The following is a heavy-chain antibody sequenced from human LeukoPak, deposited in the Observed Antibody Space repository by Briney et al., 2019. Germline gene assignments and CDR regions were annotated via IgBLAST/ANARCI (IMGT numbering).Heavy chain of an antibody. Sequence: RGSLRVSCAASGFTLSSYAVHWGPQAPRKGLGWVADIYYDGSNTYYADSVKGRFTISRDNSKNTVYLQMNSLRAEDTAVYYCVRSHYFAGSGYYYDYWGQGTLVTVSS. CDR3: VRSHYFAGSGYYYDY. V-gene: IGHV3-30*04. J-gene: IGHJ4*02. D-gene: IGHD3-22*01. CDR1: GFTLSSYA. CDR2: IYYDGSNT.